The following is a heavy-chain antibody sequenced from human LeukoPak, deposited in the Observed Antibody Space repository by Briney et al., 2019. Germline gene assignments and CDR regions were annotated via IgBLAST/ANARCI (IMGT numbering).Heavy chain of an antibody. CDR3: AKDGGSGYYYFDY. D-gene: IGHD3-22*01. Sequence: GGSLRLSCAASGFTLTSYAMSWVRQAPGKGLEWVSAISGSGGSTYYADSVKGRFTISRDNSKNTLYVQMNSLRAEDTAVYYCAKDGGSGYYYFDYWGQGTLVTVSS. V-gene: IGHV3-23*01. CDR1: GFTLTSYA. J-gene: IGHJ4*02. CDR2: ISGSGGST.